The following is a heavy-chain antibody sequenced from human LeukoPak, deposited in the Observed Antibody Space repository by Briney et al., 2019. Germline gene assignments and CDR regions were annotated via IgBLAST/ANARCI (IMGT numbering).Heavy chain of an antibody. J-gene: IGHJ5*02. CDR2: IYYSGST. D-gene: IGHD5-12*01. Sequence: SETLALTCTVSGGSISSSSYYWGWIRQPPGKGLEWIGSIYYSGSTYYNPSLKSRVTISVDTSKNQFSLKLSSVTAADTAVYYCARGRYSGYDSEVFWFDPWGQGTLVTVSS. CDR3: ARGRYSGYDSEVFWFDP. CDR1: GGSISSSSYY. V-gene: IGHV4-39*07.